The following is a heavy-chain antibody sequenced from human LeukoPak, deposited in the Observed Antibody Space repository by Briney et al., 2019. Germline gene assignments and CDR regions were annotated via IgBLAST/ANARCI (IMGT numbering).Heavy chain of an antibody. CDR1: GGSIISKSYY. V-gene: IGHV4-39*07. Sequence: SETLSLICTVSGGSIISKSYYWGWVRQPPGKGLEWIGSIYHSESVYYNPSLKSRIAISMDTSNNQFSLNLNSLTAADTAVYYCARDRLSQGAFDIWGQGTVVTVSS. J-gene: IGHJ3*02. CDR2: IYHSESV. CDR3: ARDRLSQGAFDI.